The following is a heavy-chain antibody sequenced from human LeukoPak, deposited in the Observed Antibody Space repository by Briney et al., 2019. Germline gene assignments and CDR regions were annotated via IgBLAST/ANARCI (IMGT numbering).Heavy chain of an antibody. V-gene: IGHV3-23*01. J-gene: IGHJ6*02. CDR1: GFTFSSYA. Sequence: GGSLRLSCAASGFTFSSYAMSWVRQAPGKGLEWVSAISGSGGSTYYADSVKGRFTISRDNSKNTLYLQMNSLRAEDTAVYYCARVGFGGGTAFDYYYYGMDVWGQGTTVTVSS. CDR3: ARVGFGGGTAFDYYYYGMDV. D-gene: IGHD3-16*01. CDR2: ISGSGGST.